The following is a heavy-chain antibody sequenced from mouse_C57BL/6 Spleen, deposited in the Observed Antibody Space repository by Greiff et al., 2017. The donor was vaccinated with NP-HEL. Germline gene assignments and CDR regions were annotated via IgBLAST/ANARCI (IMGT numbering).Heavy chain of an antibody. J-gene: IGHJ4*01. V-gene: IGHV3-6*01. CDR1: GYSITSGYY. D-gene: IGHD2-5*01. CDR2: ISYDGSN. CDR3: AREYSNYVWAMDY. Sequence: DVKLQESGPGLVKPSQSLSLTCSVTGYSITSGYYWNWIRQFPGNKLEWMGYISYDGSNNYNPSLKNRISITRDTSKNQFFLKLNSVTTEDTATYYGAREYSNYVWAMDYWGQGTAVTVSS.